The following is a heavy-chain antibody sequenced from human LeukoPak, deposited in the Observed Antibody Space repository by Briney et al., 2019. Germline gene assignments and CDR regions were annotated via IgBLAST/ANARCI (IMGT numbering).Heavy chain of an antibody. CDR2: IYYSGST. Sequence: KPSETLSLTCTVSVGSISSSSYYWGWIRQPPGKGLEWIGSIYYSGSTHYNPSLKSRVTISVDTSKNQFSLKLSSVTAADTAVYYCARHRGGWSWINWFDPWGQGTLVTVSS. V-gene: IGHV4-39*01. D-gene: IGHD6-19*01. CDR1: VGSISSSSYY. CDR3: ARHRGGWSWINWFDP. J-gene: IGHJ5*02.